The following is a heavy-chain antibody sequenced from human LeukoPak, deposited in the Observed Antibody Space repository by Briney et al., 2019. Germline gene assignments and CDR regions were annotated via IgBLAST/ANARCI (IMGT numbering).Heavy chain of an antibody. CDR3: ARGRQLTH. J-gene: IGHJ4*02. D-gene: IGHD5-18*01. CDR2: INQSGST. Sequence: SETLSLTCAVYGGSFSGYYWSWIRQPPGKGLEWIGEINQSGSTNYNPSLKSRVTISVDTSKNQFSLKLSSVTAADTAVYYCARGRQLTHWGQGTLVTVSS. V-gene: IGHV4-34*01. CDR1: GGSFSGYY.